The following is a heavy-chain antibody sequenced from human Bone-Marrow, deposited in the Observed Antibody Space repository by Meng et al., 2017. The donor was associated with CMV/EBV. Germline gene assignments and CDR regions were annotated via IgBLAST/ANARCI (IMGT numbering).Heavy chain of an antibody. CDR2: ISPYNRNT. V-gene: IGHV1-18*04. CDR1: VSPFLTYG. D-gene: IGHD6-6*01. Sequence: SCKSSVSPFLTYGIAWLRQAPGQGLEWMGWISPYNRNTNYAQRLQGRVTMTADTSTSTAYMKLRSLRSDDTAVYYCARLDYSSSSCGYWGQGTLVTVSS. J-gene: IGHJ4*02. CDR3: ARLDYSSSSCGY.